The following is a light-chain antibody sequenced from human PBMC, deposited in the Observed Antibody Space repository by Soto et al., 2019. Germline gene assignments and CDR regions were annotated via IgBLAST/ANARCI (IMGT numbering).Light chain of an antibody. CDR2: GAS. V-gene: IGKV3-20*01. CDR3: QQYHWAPDT. Sequence: EIVLTQSPGTXSXXPXXXXXXXXSASQIVGGDTLAWFQQRPGQAPRLVIYGASNRAAGIPDRFSGSGSGTDFTLTVSRLEPEDFAMYYCQQYHWAPDTFGQGTRLAIK. J-gene: IGKJ5*01. CDR1: QIVGGDT.